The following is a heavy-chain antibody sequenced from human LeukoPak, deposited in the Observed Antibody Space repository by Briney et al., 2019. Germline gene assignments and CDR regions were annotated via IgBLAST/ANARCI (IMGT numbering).Heavy chain of an antibody. Sequence: GGSLRLSCAASGFTFSSYSMNWVRQAPGKGLEWVSSISSSSSYIYYADSLKGRCTITRDNSKNTLYLQMNSLRAEDTAIYYCAKDICGGDCYPHGGYWGQGTLVTVSS. CDR1: GFTFSSYS. V-gene: IGHV3-21*01. CDR2: ISSSSSYI. CDR3: AKDICGGDCYPHGGY. D-gene: IGHD2-21*01. J-gene: IGHJ4*02.